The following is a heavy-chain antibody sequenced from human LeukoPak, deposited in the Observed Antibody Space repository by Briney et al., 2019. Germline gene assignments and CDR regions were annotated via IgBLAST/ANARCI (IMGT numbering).Heavy chain of an antibody. CDR1: GYSINSGYY. CDR2: IYYSGST. V-gene: IGHV4-38-2*02. J-gene: IGHJ3*01. Sequence: SETLSLTCTVSGYSINSGYYWSWIRPPPGKRLGWIGSIYYSGSTYSNPTLKSRLTISVDTSKNQISLNLTSVTAADAAVYYCARGGFDILSGSYDAFDVWGQGTMVTVSS. D-gene: IGHD3-9*01. CDR3: ARGGFDILSGSYDAFDV.